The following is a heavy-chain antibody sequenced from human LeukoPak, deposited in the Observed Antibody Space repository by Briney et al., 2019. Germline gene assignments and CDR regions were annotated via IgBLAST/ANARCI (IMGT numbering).Heavy chain of an antibody. D-gene: IGHD3-22*01. V-gene: IGHV3-23*01. CDR2: ISDVGGRT. J-gene: IGHJ4*02. CDR1: GITLSNYG. CDR3: ANRGVVIRVILVGFHKEAYYFDS. Sequence: GGSLRLSCAVSGITLSNYGMSWVRQAPGKGLEWVAGISDVGGRTNYADPVKGRFTISRDNPKNTLYLQMNSLRAEKTSVYLGANRGVVIRVILVGFHKEAYYFDSWGQGALVTVSS.